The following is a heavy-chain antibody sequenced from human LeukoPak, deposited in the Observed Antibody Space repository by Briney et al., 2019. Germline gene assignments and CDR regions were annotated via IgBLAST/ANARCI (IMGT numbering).Heavy chain of an antibody. D-gene: IGHD5-24*01. CDR3: ARESGSGDGYNTDY. CDR1: GFTFSSYG. V-gene: IGHV3-66*02. Sequence: GGSLRLSCAASGFTFSSYGMHWVRQAPGKGLEWVSVIYSGGSTYYADSVKGRFTISRDNSKNTLYLQMNSLRAEDTAVYYCARESGSGDGYNTDYWGQGTLVTVSS. J-gene: IGHJ4*02. CDR2: IYSGGST.